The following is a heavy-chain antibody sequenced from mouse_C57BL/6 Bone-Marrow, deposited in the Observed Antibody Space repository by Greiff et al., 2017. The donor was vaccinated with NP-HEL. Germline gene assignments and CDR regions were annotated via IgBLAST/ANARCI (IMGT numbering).Heavy chain of an antibody. Sequence: VKLVESGAELVRPGTSVKMSCKASGYTFTNYWIGWAKQRPGHGLEWIGDIYPGGGYTNYNEKFKGKATLTADKSSSTAYMQFSSLTSEDSASYYCARDYGSSWFAYWGQGTLVTVSA. CDR2: IYPGGGYT. CDR3: ARDYGSSWFAY. D-gene: IGHD1-1*01. J-gene: IGHJ3*01. V-gene: IGHV1-63*01. CDR1: GYTFTNYW.